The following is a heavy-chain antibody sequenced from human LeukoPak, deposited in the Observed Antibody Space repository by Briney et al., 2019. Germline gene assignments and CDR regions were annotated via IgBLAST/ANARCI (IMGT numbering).Heavy chain of an antibody. V-gene: IGHV3-74*01. CDR2: INSDGSRT. J-gene: IGHJ4*02. Sequence: PGGSLRLSCAASKFSFSSYWMHWVRQAPGKGLVWVSRINSDGSRTNYADSVKGRFTISRDNAKNTLYLQMNSLRAEDTAVYYCATRYSYGSPFDYWGQGTLVTVSS. CDR3: ATRYSYGSPFDY. D-gene: IGHD5-18*01. CDR1: KFSFSSYW.